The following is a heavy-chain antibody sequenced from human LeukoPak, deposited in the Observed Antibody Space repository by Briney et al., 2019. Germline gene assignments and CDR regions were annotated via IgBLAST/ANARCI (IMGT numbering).Heavy chain of an antibody. CDR2: MNSNSGNT. Sequence: GASVKVSCKASGFPFNTYDINWVRQATGQGLEWMGWMNSNSGNTGYAQEFQGRVTMTRNTSTNTAYMELSSLRSEDMAVYYCARGRTIFGVVIPFDPWGQGTLVTVSS. J-gene: IGHJ5*02. CDR3: ARGRTIFGVVIPFDP. D-gene: IGHD3-3*01. V-gene: IGHV1-8*01. CDR1: GFPFNTYD.